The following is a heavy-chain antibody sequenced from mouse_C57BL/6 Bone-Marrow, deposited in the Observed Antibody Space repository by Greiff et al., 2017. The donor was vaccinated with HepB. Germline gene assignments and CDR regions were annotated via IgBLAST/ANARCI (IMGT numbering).Heavy chain of an antibody. CDR3: ARRYYGSRDYAMDY. Sequence: QVQLQQSGAELVMPGASVKLSCKASGYTFTSYWMHWVKQRPGQGLEWIGEIDPSDSYTNYNQKFKGKSTLTVDKSSSTAYMQLSSLTSEDSAVYYCARRYYGSRDYAMDYWGQGTSVTVSS. V-gene: IGHV1-69*01. J-gene: IGHJ4*01. D-gene: IGHD1-1*01. CDR1: GYTFTSYW. CDR2: IDPSDSYT.